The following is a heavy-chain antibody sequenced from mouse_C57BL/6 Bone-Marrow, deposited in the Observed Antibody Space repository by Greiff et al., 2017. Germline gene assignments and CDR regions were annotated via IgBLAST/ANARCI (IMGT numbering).Heavy chain of an antibody. CDR1: GYTFTSYG. J-gene: IGHJ4*01. Sequence: QVQLQQSGAELARPGASVKLSCKASGYTFTSYGISWVKQSTGQGLEWIGEIYPRSGNPYYTEKFKGKATLTDDKSSRTAYMELSSLRSEDTAVYYCASGPASWDVDDAMDYWGQGTSVTVSS. CDR3: ASGPASWDVDDAMDY. D-gene: IGHD4-1*01. CDR2: IYPRSGNP. V-gene: IGHV1-81*01.